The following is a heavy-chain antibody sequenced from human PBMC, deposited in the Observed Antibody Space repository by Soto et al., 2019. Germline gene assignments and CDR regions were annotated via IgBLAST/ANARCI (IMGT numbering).Heavy chain of an antibody. D-gene: IGHD2-8*02. CDR2: IRHSGST. J-gene: IGHJ6*02. Sequence: QVQLQQWGAGLLKPSETLSLTCAVYGGSFSGNYWSWIRQPPGKGLEWIGEIRHSGSTNYNPSLVSRATISLDTSKIQFSLKLSFVTAADTAVYYCARGKWVGATMFVLGRPGCYGMDVWGQGTTVTVAS. CDR1: GGSFSGNY. V-gene: IGHV4-34*01. CDR3: ARGKWVGATMFVLGRPGCYGMDV.